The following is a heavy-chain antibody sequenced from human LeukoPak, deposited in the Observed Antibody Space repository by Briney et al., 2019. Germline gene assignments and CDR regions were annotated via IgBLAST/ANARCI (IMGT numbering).Heavy chain of an antibody. D-gene: IGHD1-26*01. V-gene: IGHV4-59*12. CDR2: IYYTGNT. J-gene: IGHJ4*02. Sequence: SETLSLTCTVSGGSINSYYWTWIRQPPGKGLEWIGYIYYTGNTNYNPSLKSRVTISVDTSKNQFSLNLSSVTAADTGVYYCARGLGDGSYYPYFDYWGQGTLVTVSS. CDR1: GGSINSYY. CDR3: ARGLGDGSYYPYFDY.